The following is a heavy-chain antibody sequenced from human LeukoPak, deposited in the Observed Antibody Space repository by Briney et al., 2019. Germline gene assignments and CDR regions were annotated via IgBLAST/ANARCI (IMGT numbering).Heavy chain of an antibody. V-gene: IGHV3-33*03. Sequence: GGSLRLSCAASGFTFRSFGMHWVRQAPGKGLEWVSVIWYDGSRKYYADSVKGRFTISRDNSENMLYLQMDSLRAEDTAVYYCAIYRSGNSPNRGQGTLVTVSS. J-gene: IGHJ4*02. CDR1: GFTFRSFG. D-gene: IGHD6-19*01. CDR3: AIYRSGNSPN. CDR2: IWYDGSRK.